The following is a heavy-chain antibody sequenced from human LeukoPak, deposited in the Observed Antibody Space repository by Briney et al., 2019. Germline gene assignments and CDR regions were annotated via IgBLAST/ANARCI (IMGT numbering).Heavy chain of an antibody. V-gene: IGHV1-2*02. D-gene: IGHD5-12*01. Sequence: ASVKVSCKASGYTFTGYYIHWVRQAPGQGLEWMGWINPNSGGTNYAQKFQGRVTMTRDTSISTAYMELSRLRSDDTALYYCARVEYSGYDQGFWGQGTLVTVSS. CDR2: INPNSGGT. J-gene: IGHJ4*02. CDR3: ARVEYSGYDQGF. CDR1: GYTFTGYY.